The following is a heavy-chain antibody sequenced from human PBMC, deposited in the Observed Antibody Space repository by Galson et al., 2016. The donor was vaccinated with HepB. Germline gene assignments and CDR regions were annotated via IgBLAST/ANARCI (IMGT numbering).Heavy chain of an antibody. CDR2: IYPGDSAT. V-gene: IGHV5-51*01. CDR1: GYSFTDYW. D-gene: IGHD4-23*01. CDR3: ARRSGGSLDY. Sequence: QSGAEVKKSGESLKLSCKGSGYSFTDYWIGWVRQMPGKGLEWMGIIYPGDSATSYSPSFQGQVTLSADKTINTAYLQWSSLKASDTAMYYCARRSGGSLDYWGQGALVTVSS. J-gene: IGHJ4*02.